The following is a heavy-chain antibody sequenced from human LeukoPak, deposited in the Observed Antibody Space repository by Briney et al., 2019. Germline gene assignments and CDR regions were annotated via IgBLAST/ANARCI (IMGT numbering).Heavy chain of an antibody. CDR2: IYHVGGT. CDR1: GYSISRGSY. CDR3: ARDILHYDCCSGYLS. J-gene: IGHJ4*02. V-gene: IGHV4-38-2*02. D-gene: IGHD3-3*01. Sequence: SETLSLTCTVSGYSISRGSYWCWSRQPPGKGLEWIGTIYHVGGTFYNPSLKSRVTISADTSKNQFSLLLSSVTAADTAVYYCARDILHYDCCSGYLSWGQGTLITVTS.